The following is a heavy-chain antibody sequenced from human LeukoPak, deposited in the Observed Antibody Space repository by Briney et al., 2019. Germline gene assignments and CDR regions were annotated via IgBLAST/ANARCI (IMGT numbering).Heavy chain of an antibody. D-gene: IGHD2/OR15-2a*01. CDR3: ARQKTRENMWDP. CDR2: IYYSGGT. J-gene: IGHJ5*02. CDR1: GGSISNPSYY. Sequence: PSETLSLTCTVSGGSISNPSYYWGWIRQPPGKGLEWIGRIYYSGGTYYNPSLKSRVTISVDTSKNQFSLRVSSVTAADTAVYFRARQKTRENMWDPWGQGTLVTVSS. V-gene: IGHV4-39*01.